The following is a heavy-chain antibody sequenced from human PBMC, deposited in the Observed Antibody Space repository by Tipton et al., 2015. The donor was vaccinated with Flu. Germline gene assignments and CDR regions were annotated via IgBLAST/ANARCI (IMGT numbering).Heavy chain of an antibody. CDR3: ARHLRLIQGVIIVFDP. D-gene: IGHD3-10*01. CDR2: INHSGGT. J-gene: IGHJ5*02. V-gene: IGHV4-34*01. Sequence: GLVKPSETLSLTCAVYGGSFSGYYWSWIRQPPGKGLEWIGEINHSGGTKYNPSLKSRVTISGDTSKNQFSLKLSSVTAADTAVYYCARHLRLIQGVIIVFDPWGQGTLVTVS. CDR1: GGSFSGYY.